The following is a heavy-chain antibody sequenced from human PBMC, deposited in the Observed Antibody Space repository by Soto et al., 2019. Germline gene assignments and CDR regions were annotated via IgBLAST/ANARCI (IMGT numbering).Heavy chain of an antibody. J-gene: IGHJ4*02. V-gene: IGHV3-30-3*01. CDR2: ISYDGSNK. CDR3: AREDYDILTGPYGY. D-gene: IGHD3-9*01. CDR1: GFTFSSYA. Sequence: GGSLRLSCAASGFTFSSYAMHWVRQAPGKGLEWVAVISYDGSNKYYADSVKGRFTISRDNSKNTLYLQMNSLRAEDTAVYYCAREDYDILTGPYGYWGQGTLVTVS.